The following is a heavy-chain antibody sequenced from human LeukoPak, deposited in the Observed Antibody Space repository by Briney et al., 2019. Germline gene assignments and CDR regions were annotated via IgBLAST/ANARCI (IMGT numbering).Heavy chain of an antibody. CDR3: ARAIRYQLLSDY. D-gene: IGHD2-2*01. J-gene: IGHJ4*02. CDR2: MNPNSANT. CDR1: GYTFITSD. Sequence: VASVKVSCETSGYTFITSDINWLRQAAGQGLEWMGWMNPNSANTGFAQKFQGRAAITRDTSTATAYLELSGLTSEDTAVYYCARAIRYQLLSDYWGQGTLVTVSS. V-gene: IGHV1-8*02.